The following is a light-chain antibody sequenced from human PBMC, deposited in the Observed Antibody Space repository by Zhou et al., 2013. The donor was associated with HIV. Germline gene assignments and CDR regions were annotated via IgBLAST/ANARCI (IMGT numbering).Light chain of an antibody. CDR1: QGISNY. V-gene: IGKV1-27*01. CDR2: AAS. CDR3: QKYDNAPFSHT. J-gene: IGKJ4*01. Sequence: DIQMTQSPSSLSASVGDRVTITCRASQGISNYLAWYQQKPGNVPKLLIYAASTLQSGVPSRFSGSGSGTDFTLTISSLQPEDFAIYYCQKYDNAPFSHTFGGGTKVEIK.